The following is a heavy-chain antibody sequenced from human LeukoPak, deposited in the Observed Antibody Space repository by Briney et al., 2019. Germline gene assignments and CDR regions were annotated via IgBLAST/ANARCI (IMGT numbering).Heavy chain of an antibody. CDR3: ARVGEVRGVNAMAV. V-gene: IGHV1-2*02. CDR1: GYTFTGYY. D-gene: IGHD3-10*01. CDR2: INPNSGGT. J-gene: IGHJ6*04. Sequence: ASVKVSCKASGYTFTGYYMHWVRQAPGQGLEWMGWINPNSGGTNYVQKFQGRVTMTRDTSISTAYMELSRLRSDDTAVYYCARVGEVRGVNAMAVWGKGTTVTVSS.